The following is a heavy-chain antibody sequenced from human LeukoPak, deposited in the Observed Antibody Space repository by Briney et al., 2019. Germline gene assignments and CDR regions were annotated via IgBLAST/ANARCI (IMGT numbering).Heavy chain of an antibody. Sequence: ASVKVSCKASGYTFTPYYMHWVRQAPGQGVEGMGGINPNSGGTNYAQKFQGRVTITRDTSISTAYMELSWLRSDDTAVYYCASVAREHIKTYYYYGMDVWGQGTTVTVTS. V-gene: IGHV1-2*02. J-gene: IGHJ6*02. D-gene: IGHD1/OR15-1a*01. CDR3: ASVAREHIKTYYYYGMDV. CDR1: GYTFTPYY. CDR2: INPNSGGT.